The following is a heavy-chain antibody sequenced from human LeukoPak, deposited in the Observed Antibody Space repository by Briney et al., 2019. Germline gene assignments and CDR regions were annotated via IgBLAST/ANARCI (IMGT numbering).Heavy chain of an antibody. CDR3: ARIPAAFNYYFDY. V-gene: IGHV4-38-2*01. J-gene: IGHJ4*02. CDR2: IYHSGST. D-gene: IGHD2-2*01. Sequence: PSETLSLTCAVSSYSISSGYYWGWIRQPPGKGQEWIGSIYHSGSTYYNPSLKSRVTISVDTSKNQFSLKLSSVTAADTAVYYCARIPAAFNYYFDYWGQGTLVTVSS. CDR1: SYSISSGYY.